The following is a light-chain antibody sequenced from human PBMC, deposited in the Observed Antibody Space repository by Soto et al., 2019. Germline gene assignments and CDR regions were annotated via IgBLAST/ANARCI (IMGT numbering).Light chain of an antibody. CDR2: DAS. CDR1: QDISNY. Sequence: DIQMTQSPSSLSASVGDRVTITCQASQDISNYLNWYQQKPGKAPKLLIYDASYLETGVPSRFSGSGSGTDFSFTISSLQPEDVATYYCQQYDNLPPYTFGQVTKLAI. J-gene: IGKJ2*01. V-gene: IGKV1-33*01. CDR3: QQYDNLPPYT.